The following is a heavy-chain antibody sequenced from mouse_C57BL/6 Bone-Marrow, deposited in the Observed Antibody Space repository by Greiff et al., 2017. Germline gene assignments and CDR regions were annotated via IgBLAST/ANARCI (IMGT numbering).Heavy chain of an antibody. CDR1: GFTFTSYG. J-gene: IGHJ3*01. Sequence: EVKLMESGADLVKPGGSLKLSCAASGFTFTSYGMSWVRQTPDKRLEWVATIRRGGGYTYYPDSLKGRFTISRDNAKNTLYLQRSSLKYEDTAMYYGARNPSTWPFADWGQGTLVTVSA. D-gene: IGHD4-1*02. CDR3: ARNPSTWPFAD. CDR2: IRRGGGYT. V-gene: IGHV5-6*01.